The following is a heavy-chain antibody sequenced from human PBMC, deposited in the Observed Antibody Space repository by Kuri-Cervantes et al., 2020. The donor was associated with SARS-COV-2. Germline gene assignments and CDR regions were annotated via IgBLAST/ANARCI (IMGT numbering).Heavy chain of an antibody. D-gene: IGHD2-2*01. Sequence: SETLSLTCTVSGGSISSSSYYWGRIRQPPGKGLEWIGSIYYSGSTYYNPSLKSRVTISVDTSKNQFSLKLSSVTAADTAVYYCARDCSSTSCYPSPWYFDLWGRGTLVTVSS. CDR3: ARDCSSTSCYPSPWYFDL. CDR2: IYYSGST. CDR1: GGSISSSSYY. V-gene: IGHV4-39*07. J-gene: IGHJ2*01.